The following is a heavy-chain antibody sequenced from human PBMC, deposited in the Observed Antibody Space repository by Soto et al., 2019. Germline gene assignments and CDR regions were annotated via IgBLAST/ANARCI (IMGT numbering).Heavy chain of an antibody. CDR2: IWYDGSNK. V-gene: IGHV3-33*01. CDR3: ARVGSGYDFPHSDYYYYMDV. Sequence: GGSLRLSCAASGFTFSSYGMHWVRQAPGKGLEWVAVIWYDGSNKYYADSVKGRFTISRDNSKNTLYLQMNSLRAEDTAVYYCARVGSGYDFPHSDYYYYMDVWGKGTTVTVSS. CDR1: GFTFSSYG. J-gene: IGHJ6*03. D-gene: IGHD5-12*01.